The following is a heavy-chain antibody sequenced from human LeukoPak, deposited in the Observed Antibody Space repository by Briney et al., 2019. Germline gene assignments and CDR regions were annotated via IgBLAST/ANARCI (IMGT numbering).Heavy chain of an antibody. D-gene: IGHD6-19*01. J-gene: IGHJ4*02. CDR3: ARRRDSSGSLDY. CDR2: IYYSGST. V-gene: IGHV4-59*01. Sequence: SETLSLTCTVSGGSISSYYWSWIRQPPGKGLEWIGYIYYSGSTNYNPSLKSRVTISVDTSKNQFSLKLSSVTAADTAVYYCARRRDSSGSLDYWGQGTLVTVSS. CDR1: GGSISSYY.